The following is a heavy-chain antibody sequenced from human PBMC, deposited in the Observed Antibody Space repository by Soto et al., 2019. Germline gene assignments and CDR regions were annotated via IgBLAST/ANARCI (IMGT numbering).Heavy chain of an antibody. D-gene: IGHD4-17*01. J-gene: IGHJ4*02. CDR2: INRHGGST. CDR3: ARTPGYYGDFFDY. Sequence: EVQLVESGGGAVRPGGSLRLSCAASGFPFDDYGMSWVRQAPGKGLEWVSGINRHGGSTGYADSVKGRFTISRDNAKNSLHLHMNSLGAEDTAFYYCARTPGYYGDFFDYWGQGTLVTVSA. CDR1: GFPFDDYG. V-gene: IGHV3-20*04.